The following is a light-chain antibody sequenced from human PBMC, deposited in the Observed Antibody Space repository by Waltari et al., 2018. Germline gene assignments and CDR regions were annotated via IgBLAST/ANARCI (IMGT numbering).Light chain of an antibody. CDR3: SSYTTNRHYV. CDR2: DVS. Sequence: QSDLTQPASVSGSPGQSITISCTGTNSDVGAYDYVSWYQQYPGKAPKLVIFDVSSRPSGASCRFSGSKSGNTASLIISHLQAEDEADYYCSSYTTNRHYVFGAGTKVTVL. V-gene: IGLV2-14*01. J-gene: IGLJ1*01. CDR1: NSDVGAYDY.